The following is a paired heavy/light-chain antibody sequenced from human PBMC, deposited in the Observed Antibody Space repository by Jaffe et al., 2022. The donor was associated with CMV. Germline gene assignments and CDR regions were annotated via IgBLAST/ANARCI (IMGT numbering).Heavy chain of an antibody. D-gene: IGHD2-2*01. CDR1: GFTFSNYW. J-gene: IGHJ4*02. Sequence: EVQLVESGGGLVQPGGSLRLSCAASGFTFSNYWMHWVRQVPGKGLVWVSHINSGGSNTDYADSVKGRFTISRDNAKNTLYLQMNSLRVEDTAVYYCARGGFHCSGTSCYAGVFDYWGQGVVVTVSS. CDR2: INSGGSNT. V-gene: IGHV3-74*01. CDR3: ARGGFHCSGTSCYAGVFDY.
Light chain of an antibody. Sequence: DIVMTQSPDSLAVSLGERATINCKSSQSVLYSSNNKNSLAWYQQKPGQPPKLLIYWASNRESGVPDRFSGSGSGTDFTLTISSLQAEDVAVYYCQQYYSIPYTFGQGTKLEIE. CDR3: QQYYSIPYT. CDR1: QSVLYSSNNKNS. J-gene: IGKJ2*01. V-gene: IGKV4-1*01. CDR2: WAS.